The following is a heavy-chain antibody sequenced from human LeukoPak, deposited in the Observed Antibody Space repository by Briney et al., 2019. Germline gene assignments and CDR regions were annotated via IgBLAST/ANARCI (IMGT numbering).Heavy chain of an antibody. Sequence: GGSLRLSCAASGFTFSNYWMHWVRQAPGKGPVWVSRLKSDGSSTRFADSVQGRFTISRDNGKNTVYLQMNSLRAEDTAVYYCARGGDTSNWYPGYFDYWGQGALVTVSS. V-gene: IGHV3-74*01. D-gene: IGHD6-13*01. J-gene: IGHJ4*02. CDR3: ARGGDTSNWYPGYFDY. CDR2: LKSDGSST. CDR1: GFTFSNYW.